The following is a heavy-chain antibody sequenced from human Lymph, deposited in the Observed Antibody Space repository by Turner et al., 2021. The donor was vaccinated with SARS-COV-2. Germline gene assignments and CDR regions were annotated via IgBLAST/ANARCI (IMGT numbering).Heavy chain of an antibody. CDR1: GFTFDDYA. J-gene: IGHJ4*02. D-gene: IGHD1-26*01. Sequence: EVQLVESGGGVVQPGRSLRLSCAASGFTFDDYAMHWVRQAPGKGLEWVSGINWSGGSIAYADSVKGRFTISRDNPKNSLYLQMNSLRAEDTAFYYCAKDLAGTYYSSFDYWGQGTLVTVSS. CDR2: INWSGGSI. CDR3: AKDLAGTYYSSFDY. V-gene: IGHV3-9*01.